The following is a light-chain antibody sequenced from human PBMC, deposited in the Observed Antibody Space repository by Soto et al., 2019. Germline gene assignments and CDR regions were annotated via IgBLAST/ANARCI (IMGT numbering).Light chain of an antibody. CDR2: AAS. Sequence: DIQMTQSPSSLSASVGDRVTITCRASQSISSYLNWYQQKPGKAPKLLIYAASSLQSGVPSRFSGSGSGTDFTLTIRSLQPEDFATYYCQQSYTTPHWTFGQGTKVEIK. CDR1: QSISSY. CDR3: QQSYTTPHWT. V-gene: IGKV1-39*01. J-gene: IGKJ1*01.